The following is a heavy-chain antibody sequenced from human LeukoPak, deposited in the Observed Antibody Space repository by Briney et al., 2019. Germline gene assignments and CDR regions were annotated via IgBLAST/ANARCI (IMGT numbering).Heavy chain of an antibody. J-gene: IGHJ6*04. V-gene: IGHV3-48*03. CDR3: AELGITMIGGV. D-gene: IGHD3-10*02. CDR2: ISSSGSTI. Sequence: GSLRLSCAASGFTFSSYEMNWVRQAPGKGLEWVSYISSSGSTIYYADSVKGRFTISRDNAKNSLYLQMNSLRAEDTAVYYCAELGITMIGGVWGKGNTVTISS. CDR1: GFTFSSYE.